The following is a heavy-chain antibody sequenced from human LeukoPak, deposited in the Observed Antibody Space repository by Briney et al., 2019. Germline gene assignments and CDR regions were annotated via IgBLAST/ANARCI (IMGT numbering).Heavy chain of an antibody. CDR3: ARLRWFGELSPHDY. CDR1: GGTFSSYA. Sequence: SVKVSCKASGGTFSSYAISWVRQAPGQGLEWMGRIIPILGIANYAQKFQGRVTITADESTSTAYMELSSLRSEDTAVYYCARLRWFGELSPHDYWGQGTLVTVSS. D-gene: IGHD3-10*01. CDR2: IIPILGIA. V-gene: IGHV1-69*04. J-gene: IGHJ4*02.